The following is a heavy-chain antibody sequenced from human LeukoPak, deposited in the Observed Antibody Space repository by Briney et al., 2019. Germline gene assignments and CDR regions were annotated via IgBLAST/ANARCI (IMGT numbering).Heavy chain of an antibody. V-gene: IGHV1-2*04. Sequence: ASVKVSCKASGYTFTGYYMHWVRQAPGQGLEWMGWINPNSGGTSYAQKFQGWVTMTRDTSISTAYMELSRLRSDDTAVYYCAKGPGYDSSGYFGYYGMDVWGQGTTVTVSS. J-gene: IGHJ6*02. CDR3: AKGPGYDSSGYFGYYGMDV. D-gene: IGHD3-22*01. CDR1: GYTFTGYY. CDR2: INPNSGGT.